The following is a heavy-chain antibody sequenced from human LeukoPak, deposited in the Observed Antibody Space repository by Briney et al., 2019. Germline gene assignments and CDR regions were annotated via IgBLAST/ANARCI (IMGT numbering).Heavy chain of an antibody. D-gene: IGHD6-13*01. Sequence: GVSVKISCKGSVYSFTSYWSGWVRQMPGKGLEWRGIIYPGDSNTRYSPSFQGQVTISADKSISSAYLQWSSLKASDTAMYYCARREVRVSSWFDFDHWGQGTMVTVSS. CDR2: IYPGDSNT. J-gene: IGHJ4*02. V-gene: IGHV5-51*01. CDR1: VYSFTSYW. CDR3: ARREVRVSSWFDFDH.